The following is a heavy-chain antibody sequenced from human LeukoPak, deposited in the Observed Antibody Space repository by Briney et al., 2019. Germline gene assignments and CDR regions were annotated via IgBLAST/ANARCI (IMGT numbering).Heavy chain of an antibody. V-gene: IGHV1-3*01. J-gene: IGHJ4*02. CDR2: INAGNGNT. D-gene: IGHD1-20*01. CDR1: GYTFTSYA. CDR3: ARVRSVTGFFDY. Sequence: ASVKVSCKASGYTFTSYAMHWVRQAPGQRLEWMGWINAGNGNTKYSRKFQGRVTITRDTSASTAYMELSSLRSEDTAVYYCARVRSVTGFFDYWGPGTLVTVSS.